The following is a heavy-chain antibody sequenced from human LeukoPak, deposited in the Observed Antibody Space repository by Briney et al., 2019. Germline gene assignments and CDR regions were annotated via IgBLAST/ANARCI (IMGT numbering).Heavy chain of an antibody. D-gene: IGHD1-26*01. Sequence: GGSLRLSCTASGFTFSTYWMSWVRQAPGKGLEWVANIKQDGSEKYYVDSVKGRFTISRDNAKNSLYLQINSLRAEDTAVCYCARDHGATADYWGQGTLVTVSS. J-gene: IGHJ4*02. CDR3: ARDHGATADY. CDR1: GFTFSTYW. V-gene: IGHV3-7*01. CDR2: IKQDGSEK.